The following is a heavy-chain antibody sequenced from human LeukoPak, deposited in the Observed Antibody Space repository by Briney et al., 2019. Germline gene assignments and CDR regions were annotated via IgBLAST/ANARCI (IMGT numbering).Heavy chain of an antibody. D-gene: IGHD3-10*01. Sequence: GGSLRLSCTASGFTFGDYAMSWVRQAPGKGLEWVGFIRSKAYGGTTEYAASVKGRFTISRDDSKSIAYLQMNSLKTEDTAVYYCTREGAAYGSGGYYFDYWGQGTLVTVSS. J-gene: IGHJ4*02. CDR1: GFTFGDYA. CDR2: IRSKAYGGTT. CDR3: TREGAAYGSGGYYFDY. V-gene: IGHV3-49*04.